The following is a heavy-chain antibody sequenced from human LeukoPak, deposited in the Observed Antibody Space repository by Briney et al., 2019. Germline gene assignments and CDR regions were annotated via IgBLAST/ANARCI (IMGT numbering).Heavy chain of an antibody. Sequence: GGSLRLSCAASGFTFSSYAMMWVRQAPGKGLEWVSSISSSSSYIYYADSVKGRFTISRDNAKNSLYLQMNSLRAEDTAVYYCARGRLDYGDYLNWFDPWGQGTLVPVSS. D-gene: IGHD4-17*01. CDR2: ISSSSSYI. V-gene: IGHV3-21*01. CDR3: ARGRLDYGDYLNWFDP. J-gene: IGHJ5*02. CDR1: GFTFSSYA.